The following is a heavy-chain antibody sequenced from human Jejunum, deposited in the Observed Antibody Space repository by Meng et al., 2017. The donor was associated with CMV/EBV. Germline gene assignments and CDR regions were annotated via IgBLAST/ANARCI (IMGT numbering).Heavy chain of an antibody. V-gene: IGHV3-21*01. D-gene: IGHD2-8*02. CDR1: GFTFSSYW. Sequence: EVQLEESGGGLVQPGGSLRLSCAASGFTFSSYWMHWVRQSPGKGLEWVSSIDSTSTYIYYADSVEGRFTISRDNAQNSLYLQMNSLRADDTAVYYCARGAVTVGRYDYWGQGTLVTVSS. CDR3: ARGAVTVGRYDY. J-gene: IGHJ4*02. CDR2: IDSTSTYI.